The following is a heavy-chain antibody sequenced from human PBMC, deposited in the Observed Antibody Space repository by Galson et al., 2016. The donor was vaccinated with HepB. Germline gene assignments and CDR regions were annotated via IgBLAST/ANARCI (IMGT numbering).Heavy chain of an antibody. J-gene: IGHJ4*02. CDR3: ARHVPPLPAARPGY. CDR1: GYTFSRYW. Sequence: QSGAEVKKPGESLKISCKASGYTFSRYWIGWVRQMPGKGLEWMGIIYPGDSDTRYSPSFQDQVTISADKSINTAYLQWSSLKASDSAMYFCARHVPPLPAARPGYWGQGTLVPVSS. V-gene: IGHV5-51*01. D-gene: IGHD2-2*01. CDR2: IYPGDSDT.